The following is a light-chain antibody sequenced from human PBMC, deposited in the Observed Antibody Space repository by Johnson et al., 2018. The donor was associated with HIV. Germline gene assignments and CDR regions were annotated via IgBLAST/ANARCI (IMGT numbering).Light chain of an antibody. CDR2: DNN. V-gene: IGLV1-51*01. Sequence: QAVLTQPHSVSAAPGQKVTISCSGSSSNIGNNYVSWYQQLPGTAPKLLIYDNNKRPSGIPDRFSGSKSGTSDTLGITGLQTGDEADYYCGTWDSSLSAHYVFGTGTKVTVL. CDR1: SSNIGNNY. J-gene: IGLJ1*01. CDR3: GTWDSSLSAHYV.